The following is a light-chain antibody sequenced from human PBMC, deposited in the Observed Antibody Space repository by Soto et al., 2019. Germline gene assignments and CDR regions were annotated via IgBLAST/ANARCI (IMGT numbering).Light chain of an antibody. CDR1: QGIRRD. CDR3: LQDYSYPRT. V-gene: IGKV1-6*01. Sequence: AIQMTQFPSSLSASVGDRVTISCRASQGIRRDIAWYQQRPGTVPKLLIFGASNFQSAVPSRFSGSGSGTDFTLTISSLQPEDFATYYCLQDYSYPRTFGQGTKVDI. J-gene: IGKJ1*01. CDR2: GAS.